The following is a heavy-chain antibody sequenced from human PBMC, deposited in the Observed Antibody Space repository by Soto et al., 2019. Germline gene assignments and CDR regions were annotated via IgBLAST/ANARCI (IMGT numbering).Heavy chain of an antibody. D-gene: IGHD3-22*01. Sequence: ASVKVSCKASGGTFSSYGLSWVRQAPGQGLEWMGMIIPFIGTSKYAQKLQGRVTMTTDTSTSTAYMELRSLRSDDTAVYYCAANYDSSGYYYYFDYWGQGTLVTVS. CDR2: IIPFIGTS. J-gene: IGHJ4*02. V-gene: IGHV1-18*01. CDR1: GGTFSSYG. CDR3: AANYDSSGYYYYFDY.